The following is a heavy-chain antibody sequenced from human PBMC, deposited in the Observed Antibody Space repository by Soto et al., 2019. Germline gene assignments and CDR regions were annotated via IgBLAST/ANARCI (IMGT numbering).Heavy chain of an antibody. J-gene: IGHJ6*02. V-gene: IGHV1-69*01. Sequence: QVQLVQSGAEVKKPGSSVKVSCKASGGTFSSYAISWVRQAPGQGLEWMGGIIPIFGTANYAQKFQGRVTITADESTSTAYMELSGLRSEDTAVYYCARAGQLVSSYYYGMDVWGPGTTVTVSS. CDR1: GGTFSSYA. CDR2: IIPIFGTA. D-gene: IGHD6-6*01. CDR3: ARAGQLVSSYYYGMDV.